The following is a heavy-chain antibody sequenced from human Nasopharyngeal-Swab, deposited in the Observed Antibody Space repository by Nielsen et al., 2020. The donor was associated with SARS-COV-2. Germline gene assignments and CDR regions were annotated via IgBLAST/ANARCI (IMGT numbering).Heavy chain of an antibody. CDR3: ARGRGVWFGDLLYAWDY. CDR2: INHSGST. Sequence: SETLSLTCAVYGGSFSGYYWSWIRQPPGKGLEWIGEINHSGSTNYNPSLKNRVTISVDTSKNQFSLKLSSVTAADTAVYYCARGRGVWFGDLLYAWDYWGQGTLVTVSS. D-gene: IGHD3-10*01. CDR1: GGSFSGYY. J-gene: IGHJ4*02. V-gene: IGHV4-34*01.